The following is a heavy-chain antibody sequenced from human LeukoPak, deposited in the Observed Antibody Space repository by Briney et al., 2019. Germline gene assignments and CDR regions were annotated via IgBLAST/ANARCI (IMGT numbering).Heavy chain of an antibody. CDR2: IDHSGST. CDR1: GYSISSGYY. J-gene: IGHJ3*02. V-gene: IGHV4-38-2*02. CDR3: VKSNSRYQPWTLDI. D-gene: IGHD2-2*01. Sequence: SETLSLTCTVSGYSISSGYYWGWIRQPPGKGLEGTGSIDHSGSTYYNPSLKSRVTISVDTSNNQLSLKVNSVTAADTAMYYCVKSNSRYQPWTLDIWGRETMVTVSS.